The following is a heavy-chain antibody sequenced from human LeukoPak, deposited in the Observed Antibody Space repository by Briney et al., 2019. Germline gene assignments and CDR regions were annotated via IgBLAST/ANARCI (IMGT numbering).Heavy chain of an antibody. V-gene: IGHV1-18*01. D-gene: IGHD3-22*01. Sequence: ASVKVSCKASGYTFTSYGISWVRQASRQGLEWMGWISAYNGNTNYAQKLQGRVTMTTDTSTSTAYMELRSLRSDDAAVYYCAVQFDYYDSSEDAFDIWGQGTMVTVYS. CDR3: AVQFDYYDSSEDAFDI. CDR1: GYTFTSYG. J-gene: IGHJ3*02. CDR2: ISAYNGNT.